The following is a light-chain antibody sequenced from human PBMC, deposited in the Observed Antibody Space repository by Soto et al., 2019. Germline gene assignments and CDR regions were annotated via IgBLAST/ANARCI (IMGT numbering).Light chain of an antibody. J-gene: IGKJ1*01. V-gene: IGKV1-5*01. CDR3: QHVET. CDR2: DAS. CDR1: QSISSW. Sequence: DIQMTQSPSTLSASVGDRVTITCRASQSISSWLAWYQQKPGKAPKLLIYDASSLESGVPSRFSGSGSGTEFTLTISSLQPDDFATYYCQHVETFGQGTKVEIK.